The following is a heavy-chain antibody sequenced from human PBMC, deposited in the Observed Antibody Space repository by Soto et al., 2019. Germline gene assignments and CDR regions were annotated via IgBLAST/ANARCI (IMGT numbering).Heavy chain of an antibody. CDR3: ARAPRYYYDSSGYPALGY. Sequence: ASVKVSCKVSGYTLTELSMHWVRQAPGKGLEWMGGFDPEDGETIYAQKFQGRVTMTTDTSTSTAYMELRSLRSDDTAVYYCARAPRYYYDSSGYPALGYWGQGTLVTVSS. CDR1: GYTLTELS. D-gene: IGHD3-22*01. CDR2: FDPEDGET. J-gene: IGHJ4*02. V-gene: IGHV1-24*01.